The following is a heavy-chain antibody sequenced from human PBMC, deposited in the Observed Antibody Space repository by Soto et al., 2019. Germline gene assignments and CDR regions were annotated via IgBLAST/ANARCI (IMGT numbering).Heavy chain of an antibody. CDR2: ISYDGSNK. CDR1: GFTFSSYG. V-gene: IGHV3-30*03. CDR3: AIIVAPIRAGDAFYI. D-gene: IGHD5-12*01. Sequence: QVQLVESGGGVVQPGRSLRLSCAASGFTFSSYGMHWVRQAPGKGLEWVAVISYDGSNKYYADSVKGRFTISRDNSKNTLYLQMNSLRAEDTAVSYCAIIVAPIRAGDAFYIWVHGTMVNVSS. J-gene: IGHJ3*02.